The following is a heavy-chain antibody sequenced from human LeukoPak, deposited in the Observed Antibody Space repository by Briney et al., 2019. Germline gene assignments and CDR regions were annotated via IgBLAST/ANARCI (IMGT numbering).Heavy chain of an antibody. J-gene: IGHJ3*02. CDR1: GFTFSSYG. CDR3: ARDIPHWYSSGYYPNAFDI. D-gene: IGHD3-22*01. V-gene: IGHV3-30*03. CDR2: ISYDGSNK. Sequence: EPGGSLRLSCAASGFTFSSYGMHWVRQAPGKGLEWVAVISYDGSNKYYADSVKGQFTISRDNAKNSLYLQMNSLRAEDTALYHCARDIPHWYSSGYYPNAFDIWGQGTMVTVSS.